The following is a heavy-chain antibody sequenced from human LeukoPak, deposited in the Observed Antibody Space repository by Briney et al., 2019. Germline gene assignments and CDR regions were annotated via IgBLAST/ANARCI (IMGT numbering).Heavy chain of an antibody. CDR1: GFTVSSYG. Sequence: GRSLRLSCAASGFTVSSYGMQWVRQAPGKGLQWVAVISYDGSSEYYADSVKGRFIISRDNSKNTLYLQVNSLRAEDTAVYYCAKDSDIAVAGTDDAFDLWGQGTMVTVSS. V-gene: IGHV3-30*18. J-gene: IGHJ3*01. CDR2: ISYDGSSE. D-gene: IGHD6-19*01. CDR3: AKDSDIAVAGTDDAFDL.